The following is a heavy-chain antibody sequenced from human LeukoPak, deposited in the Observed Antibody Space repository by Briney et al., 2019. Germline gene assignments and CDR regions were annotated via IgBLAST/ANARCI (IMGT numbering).Heavy chain of an antibody. D-gene: IGHD6-6*01. J-gene: IGHJ4*02. CDR1: GYTFTGYY. CDR3: ARGDLTSIAARISFDY. Sequence: ASVKVSCKGSGYTFTGYYMHWVRQAPGQGLEWMGRINPNSGGTNYAQKFQGRVTMTRDTSISTAYMELSRLRSDDTAVYYCARGDLTSIAARISFDYWGQGTLVTVSS. V-gene: IGHV1-2*06. CDR2: INPNSGGT.